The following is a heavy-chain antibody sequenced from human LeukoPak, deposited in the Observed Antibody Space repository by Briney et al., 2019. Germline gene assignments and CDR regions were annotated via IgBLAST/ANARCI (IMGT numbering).Heavy chain of an antibody. CDR1: GASVSSGSYY. CDR2: IHYSGST. CDR3: ARDRVSYGLGSQPAFDS. Sequence: SETLSLTCTVSGASVSSGSYYWSWVRQPPGKGLEWIGDIHYSGSTNYNASLKSRVTISVDMSKNQFSLKLSSVTAADTAVYYCARDRVSYGLGSQPAFDSWGQGTLVTVSS. J-gene: IGHJ4*02. V-gene: IGHV4-61*01. D-gene: IGHD3-10*01.